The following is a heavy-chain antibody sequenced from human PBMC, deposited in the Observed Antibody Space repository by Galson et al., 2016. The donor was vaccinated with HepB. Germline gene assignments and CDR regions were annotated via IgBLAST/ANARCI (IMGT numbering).Heavy chain of an antibody. J-gene: IGHJ4*02. CDR2: TTGTNTYA. V-gene: IGHV3-21*01. D-gene: IGHD3-10*01. CDR1: GFGFSDYW. CDR3: ARDKSVFGAIDY. Sequence: SLRLSCAVSGFGFSDYWMTWVRQAPGKGLEWVSRTTGTNTYAYYADSVKGRFTISRDNAKNSLYLQMNSLRAEDTAVYYCARDKSVFGAIDYWGQGTLVTVSS.